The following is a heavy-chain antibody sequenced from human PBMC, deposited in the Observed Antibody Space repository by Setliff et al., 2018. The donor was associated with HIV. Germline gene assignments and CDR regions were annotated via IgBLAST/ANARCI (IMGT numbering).Heavy chain of an antibody. CDR2: IYYSGSA. J-gene: IGHJ4*02. Sequence: SETLSLTCTVSGGSISSGNYYWGWIRQPPGKGLEWIGSIYYSGSAYYNPSFKSRVTLSVDTSENQFSLMLSSVTAADTAVYYCARLGDYDSSGYSWFDYWGQGTLVTVSS. CDR3: ARLGDYDSSGYSWFDY. D-gene: IGHD3-22*01. V-gene: IGHV4-39*07. CDR1: GGSISSGNYY.